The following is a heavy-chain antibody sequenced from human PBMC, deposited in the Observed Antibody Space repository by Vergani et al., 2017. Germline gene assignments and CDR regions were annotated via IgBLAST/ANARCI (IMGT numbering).Heavy chain of an antibody. V-gene: IGHV1-8*01. CDR1: GYIFTSDD. Sequence: QVQLVQSGAEVKKPGASVRVSCKAFGYIFTSDDIDWVRQATGQGLEWMGWMNPNRGNTGYGQRLQGRVTITRDTYISNSYLVLSSLRSEDTAVYYCVRARRTCSADDGPRYYFDYWGQGTLVTVSS. D-gene: IGHD2-15*01. CDR3: VRARRTCSADDGPRYYFDY. CDR2: MNPNRGNT. J-gene: IGHJ4*02.